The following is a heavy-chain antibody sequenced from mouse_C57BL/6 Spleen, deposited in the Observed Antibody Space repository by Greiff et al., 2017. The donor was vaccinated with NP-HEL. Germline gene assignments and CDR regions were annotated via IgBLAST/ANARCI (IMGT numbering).Heavy chain of an antibody. CDR1: GYTFTSYW. CDR3: ARSYGSSYGYAMDY. CDR2: IDPSDSET. D-gene: IGHD1-1*01. Sequence: QVQLQQPGAELVRPGSSVKLSCKASGYTFTSYWMHWVKQRPIQGLEWIGNIDPSDSETHYNQKFKDKATLTVDKSSSTAYMQLSSLTSEDSAVYYCARSYGSSYGYAMDYWGQGTSVTVSS. J-gene: IGHJ4*01. V-gene: IGHV1-52*01.